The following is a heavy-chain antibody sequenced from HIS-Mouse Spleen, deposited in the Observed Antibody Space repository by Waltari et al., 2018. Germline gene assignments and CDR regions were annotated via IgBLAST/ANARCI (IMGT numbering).Heavy chain of an antibody. J-gene: IGHJ4*02. CDR2: ISYDGSNK. D-gene: IGHD3-10*01. CDR3: AREGDL. CDR1: GSTLSSYA. V-gene: IGHV3-30-3*01. Sequence: QVQLVESGGGVVQPGRSLRLSCAPSGSTLSSYAMHWVRQAPGKGLEWVAVISYDGSNKYYADSVKGRFTISRDNSKNTLYLQMNSLRAEDTAVYYCAREGDLWGQGTLVTVSS.